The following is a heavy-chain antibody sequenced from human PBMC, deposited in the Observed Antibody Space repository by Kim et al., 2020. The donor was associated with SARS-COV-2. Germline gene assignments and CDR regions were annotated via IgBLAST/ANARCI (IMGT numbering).Heavy chain of an antibody. CDR2: INSDGSST. V-gene: IGHV3-74*01. J-gene: IGHJ3*02. Sequence: GGSLRLSCAASGFTFSSYWMHWVRQAPGKGLVWVSRINSDGSSTSYADSVKGRFTISRDNAKNTLYLQMNSLRAEDTAVYYCAREDDILTGYYHDAFDIWGQGTMVTVSS. CDR3: AREDDILTGYYHDAFDI. CDR1: GFTFSSYW. D-gene: IGHD3-9*01.